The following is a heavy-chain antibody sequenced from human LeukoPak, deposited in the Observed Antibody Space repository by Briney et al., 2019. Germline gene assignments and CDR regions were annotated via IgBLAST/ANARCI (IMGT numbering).Heavy chain of an antibody. CDR2: IRSKDYGGTT. D-gene: IGHD3-10*01. V-gene: IGHV3-49*04. J-gene: IGHJ3*02. Sequence: GGSLRLSCTVSGFPFGDYDMSWVRQAPGKGLEWVGFIRSKDYGGTTKYAASVEGRFTISRDDSKSIAYLQMNSLTTEDTAVYYCYSQLWILGAAFDIWGQGTMVTVSS. CDR3: YSQLWILGAAFDI. CDR1: GFPFGDYD.